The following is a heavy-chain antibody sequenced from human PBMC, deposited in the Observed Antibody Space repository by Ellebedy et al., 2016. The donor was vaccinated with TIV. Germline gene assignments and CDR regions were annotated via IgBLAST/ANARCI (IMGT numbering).Heavy chain of an antibody. CDR3: AKQTWGGSYGSFDY. CDR2: ISGSGSST. D-gene: IGHD1-26*01. Sequence: GESLKISXAASGFTFSTYAMSWVRQAPGKGLEWVSAISGSGSSTYYADSVKGRFTISRDNSKNTLYLQMNSLRAEDTAVYYCAKQTWGGSYGSFDYWGQGTLVTVSS. J-gene: IGHJ4*02. CDR1: GFTFSTYA. V-gene: IGHV3-23*01.